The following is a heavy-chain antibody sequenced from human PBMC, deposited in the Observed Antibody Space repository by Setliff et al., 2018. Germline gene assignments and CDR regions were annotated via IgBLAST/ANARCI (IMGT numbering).Heavy chain of an antibody. CDR3: ARVPRLEWLLPTFDS. J-gene: IGHJ4*02. Sequence: ASVKVSCKASGYTFTSYDINWVRQATGQGLEWMGWMNPTSGNTGYAQNLQGRVTMTIDTSTSTAYMELRSLRSDDTAVYYCARVPRLEWLLPTFDSWGQGTLVTVSS. CDR1: GYTFTSYD. V-gene: IGHV1-8*01. D-gene: IGHD3-3*01. CDR2: MNPTSGNT.